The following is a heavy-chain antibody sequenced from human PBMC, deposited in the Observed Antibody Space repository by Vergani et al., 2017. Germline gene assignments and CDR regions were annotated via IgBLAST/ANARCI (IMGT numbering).Heavy chain of an antibody. CDR3: ATLVGYCSSTTCLTPFDY. CDR1: GFTFSSYS. D-gene: IGHD2-2*01. CDR2: ISSSSSYI. Sequence: EVQLVESGGGLVKPGGSLRLSCAASGFTFSSYSMNWVRQAPGKGLEWVSSISSSSSYIYYADSVKGRFTISRDNAKNSLYLQMNSLRAEDTAIYYCATLVGYCSSTTCLTPFDYWGQGTLVTVSS. J-gene: IGHJ4*02. V-gene: IGHV3-21*04.